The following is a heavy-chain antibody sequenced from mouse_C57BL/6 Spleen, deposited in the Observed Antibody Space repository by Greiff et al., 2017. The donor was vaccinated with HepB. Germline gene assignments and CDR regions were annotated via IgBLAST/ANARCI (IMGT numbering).Heavy chain of an antibody. CDR2: INPSSGYT. Sequence: QLQQSGAELAKPGASVKLSCKASGYTFTSYWMHWVKQRPGQGLEWIGYINPSSGYTKYNQKFKDKATLTADKSSSTAYMQLSSLTYEDSAVYYCARITTVNYYAMDYWGQGTSVTVSS. J-gene: IGHJ4*01. D-gene: IGHD1-1*01. V-gene: IGHV1-7*01. CDR1: GYTFTSYW. CDR3: ARITTVNYYAMDY.